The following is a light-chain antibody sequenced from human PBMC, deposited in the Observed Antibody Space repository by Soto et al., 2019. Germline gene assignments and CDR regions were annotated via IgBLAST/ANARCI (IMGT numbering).Light chain of an antibody. CDR1: SSDVGGYNY. Sequence: ALTQPASVSGSPGQSITISCTGTSSDVGGYNYVSWYQQHPGKAPKLMIYDVSNRPSGVSNRFSGSKSGTTASLTISGLQAEDEADYYSSSYTSSSTLGVFGTGTKVTVL. V-gene: IGLV2-14*01. J-gene: IGLJ1*01. CDR3: SSYTSSSTLGV. CDR2: DVS.